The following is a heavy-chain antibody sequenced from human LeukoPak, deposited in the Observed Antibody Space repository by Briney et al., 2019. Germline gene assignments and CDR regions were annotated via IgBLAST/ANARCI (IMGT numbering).Heavy chain of an antibody. D-gene: IGHD4-23*01. CDR3: AKNADYGGNSGLDY. V-gene: IGHV3-23*01. J-gene: IGHJ4*02. CDR1: GFTFSSYA. CDR2: ISGSGGST. Sequence: GGSPRLSCAASGFTFSSYAMSWVRQAPGKGLEWVSAISGSGGSTYYADSVKGRFAISRDNSKNTLYLQMNSLRAEDTAVYYCAKNADYGGNSGLDYWGQGTLVTVSS.